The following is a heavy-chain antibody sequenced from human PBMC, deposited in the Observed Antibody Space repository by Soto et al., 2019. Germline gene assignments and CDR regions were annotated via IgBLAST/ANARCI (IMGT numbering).Heavy chain of an antibody. J-gene: IGHJ4*02. V-gene: IGHV3-72*01. CDR2: SRNKGNSYTT. CDR3: ARSTGDYRRFDY. CDR1: GFTFSDHY. Sequence: EVQLVESGGGLVQPGGSLRLSCAASGFTFSDHYMDWVRQVPGEGLEWVARSRNKGNSYTTEYAASVKGRFTISRDDSKNTLYLQMNSLKTEDTAVYYCARSTGDYRRFDYWGQGALVTVSS. D-gene: IGHD7-27*01.